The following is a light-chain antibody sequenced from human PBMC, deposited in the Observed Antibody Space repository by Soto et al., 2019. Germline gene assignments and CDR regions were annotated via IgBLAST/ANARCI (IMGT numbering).Light chain of an antibody. CDR1: SSDVGSYDL. CDR2: EGS. Sequence: QSALTQPASVSGSPGQSITISCTGTSSDVGSYDLVSWYQHHPGKAPKLMIYEGSKRPSGVSNRFSGSKSGNTASLTISGLQAEDEADYYCCSYAGSNTPYVFGTGTKVTVL. CDR3: CSYAGSNTPYV. V-gene: IGLV2-23*01. J-gene: IGLJ1*01.